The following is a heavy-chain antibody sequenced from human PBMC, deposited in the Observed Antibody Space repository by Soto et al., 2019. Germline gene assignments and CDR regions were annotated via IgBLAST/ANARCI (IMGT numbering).Heavy chain of an antibody. D-gene: IGHD3-10*01. CDR3: AKGPEVYYYGSGSWLDY. V-gene: IGHV3-23*01. J-gene: IGHJ4*02. CDR1: GFTFSSYA. Sequence: GGSLRLSCAASGFTFSSYAMSWVRQAPGKGLEWVSAISGSGGSTYYADSVKGRFTISRDNSKNTLYLQMNSLRAEDTAVYYYAKGPEVYYYGSGSWLDYWAQETLVTVSS. CDR2: ISGSGGST.